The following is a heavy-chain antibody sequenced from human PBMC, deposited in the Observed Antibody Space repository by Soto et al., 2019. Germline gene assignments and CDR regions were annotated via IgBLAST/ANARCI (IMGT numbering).Heavy chain of an antibody. CDR3: AXXGYCSGGSCYSVIDY. J-gene: IGHJ4*02. D-gene: IGHD2-15*01. CDR2: MNPNSGNT. CDR1: GYTFTSYD. Sequence: QVQLVQSGAEVKKPGASVKVSCKASGYTFTSYDINWVRQATGQGLEWMGWMNPNSGNTGYAQKFQGRVTMTRNTSISTAYMELSSLRSEDTAVYYCAXXGYCSGGSCYSVIDYWGQGTLVTVSS. V-gene: IGHV1-8*01.